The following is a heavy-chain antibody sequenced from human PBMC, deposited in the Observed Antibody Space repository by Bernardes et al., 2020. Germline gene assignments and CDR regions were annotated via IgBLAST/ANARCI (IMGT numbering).Heavy chain of an antibody. Sequence: SETLSLTCAVYGGSFSGYDWSWIRQPPGKGLEWIGEINHSGSTNYNPSLKSRVTISVDTSKNQFSLKLSSVTAADTAVYYCASIRGVDDYWGQGTLVTVSS. V-gene: IGHV4-34*01. CDR2: INHSGST. CDR1: GGSFSGYD. J-gene: IGHJ4*02. CDR3: ASIRGVDDY. D-gene: IGHD3-10*01.